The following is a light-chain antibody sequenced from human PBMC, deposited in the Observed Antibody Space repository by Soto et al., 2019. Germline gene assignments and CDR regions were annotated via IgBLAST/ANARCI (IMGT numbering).Light chain of an antibody. CDR2: GAS. CDR3: QQYLEWPPMT. J-gene: IGKJ1*01. CDR1: ETVATN. Sequence: VMKQSPATLSVSPGERATLSCWASETVATNLAWYQQKPGQAPRLLISGASTRAAGISDRFRGSGSGTEFTLTISSLRSEDSAIYYCQQYLEWPPMTFGQGTKVDIK. V-gene: IGKV3-15*01.